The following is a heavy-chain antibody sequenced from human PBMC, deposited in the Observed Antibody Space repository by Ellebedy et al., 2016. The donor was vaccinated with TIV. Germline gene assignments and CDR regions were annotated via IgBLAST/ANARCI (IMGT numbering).Heavy chain of an antibody. V-gene: IGHV4-59*01. J-gene: IGHJ4*02. D-gene: IGHD2-15*01. CDR2: LYYSGST. CDR3: ATGLPRGVVVFDY. Sequence: SETLSLTCTVSGGSISDYYWSWIRQPPGKGLEWIGSLYYSGSTNYNPSLKSRVTISVDTSKNQFSLKLSSVTAADTAVYYCATGLPRGVVVFDYWGQGTLVTVSS. CDR1: GGSISDYY.